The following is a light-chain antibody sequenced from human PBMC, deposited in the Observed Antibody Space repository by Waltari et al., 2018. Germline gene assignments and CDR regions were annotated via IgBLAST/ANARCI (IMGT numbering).Light chain of an antibody. V-gene: IGLV1-40*01. CDR1: GSNIGAGFD. Sequence: QSVLTQPPSVSGAPGQRVTIPCTGSGSNIGAGFDVHWYQQLPGKAPKLLIYGTCIRPLGVPDRYFGFQSGTSASLAITGLQAEDEADYYCQSYDTSLSVVFGGGTKLTVL. CDR2: GTC. CDR3: QSYDTSLSVV. J-gene: IGLJ2*01.